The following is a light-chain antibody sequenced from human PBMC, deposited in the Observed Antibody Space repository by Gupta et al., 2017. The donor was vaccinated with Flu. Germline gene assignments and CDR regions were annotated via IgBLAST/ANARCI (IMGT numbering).Light chain of an antibody. CDR1: RGITSF. Sequence: DSGTMSCRPSRGITSFLDGYQQKPGQAPRLLIYSVSNRATGVPARFSGSGSGTDFTLNISSLEAEDFAVYYCQQRKNWPLTFGGGTKVEIK. CDR3: QQRKNWPLT. CDR2: SVS. J-gene: IGKJ4*01. V-gene: IGKV3-11*01.